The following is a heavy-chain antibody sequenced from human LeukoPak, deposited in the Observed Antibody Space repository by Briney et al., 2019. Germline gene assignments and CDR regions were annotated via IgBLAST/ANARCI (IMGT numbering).Heavy chain of an antibody. J-gene: IGHJ4*02. Sequence: PGGSLRLSCAASGFTFSSYWMSWVRQAPGKGLEWVANIKQDGSEKYYVDSVKGRFTISRDNAKNSLYLQMNSLRAEDTAVYYCATSGGSPKPYFDYWGQGTLVTVSS. CDR2: IKQDGSEK. V-gene: IGHV3-7*01. CDR3: ATSGGSPKPYFDY. CDR1: GFTFSSYW. D-gene: IGHD2-15*01.